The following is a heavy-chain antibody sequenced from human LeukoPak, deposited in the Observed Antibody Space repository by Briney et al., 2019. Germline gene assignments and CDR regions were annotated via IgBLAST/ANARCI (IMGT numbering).Heavy chain of an antibody. Sequence: PGGSLRPSCAASGSPFSDYTMSWIRQAQGKGRGWVSYISSSGSTISYADSVTGRFTISRDNAKNSLYLQMNSLRAEDTAVYYCAQMGIADNFDYWGQGTLVTVSS. V-gene: IGHV3-11*04. CDR2: ISSSGSTI. CDR3: AQMGIADNFDY. D-gene: IGHD6-13*01. CDR1: GSPFSDYT. J-gene: IGHJ4*02.